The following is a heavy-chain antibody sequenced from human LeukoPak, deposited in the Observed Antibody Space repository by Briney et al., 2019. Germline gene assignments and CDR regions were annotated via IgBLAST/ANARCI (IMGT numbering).Heavy chain of an antibody. D-gene: IGHD2-2*01. CDR2: ISSSSSYI. V-gene: IGHV3-21*01. J-gene: IGHJ6*02. CDR1: GFTFSSYS. Sequence: PGGSLRLSCAASGFTFSSYSMNWVRQAPGKGLEWVSSISSSSSYIYYADSVKGRFTTSRDNAKNSLYLQMNSLRAEDTAVYYCAREETFYCSSTSCLGMDVWGQGTTVTVSS. CDR3: AREETFYCSSTSCLGMDV.